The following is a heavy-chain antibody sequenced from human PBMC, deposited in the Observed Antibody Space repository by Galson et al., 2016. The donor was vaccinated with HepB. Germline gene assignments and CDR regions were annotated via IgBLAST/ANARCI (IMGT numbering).Heavy chain of an antibody. CDR1: GGPISTSGFY. Sequence: ETLSLTCAVSGGPISTSGFYWGWIRQPPGKGLEWIGSLYSNGRTSYNPSLKSRVTISVDTSKNQLSLKMTSVAAPDTGVYFCARDPGFYYYDSPDHPHYYGMDVWGQGTTVTVSS. CDR2: LYSNGRT. CDR3: ARDPGFYYYDSPDHPHYYGMDV. V-gene: IGHV4-39*07. D-gene: IGHD3-22*01. J-gene: IGHJ6*02.